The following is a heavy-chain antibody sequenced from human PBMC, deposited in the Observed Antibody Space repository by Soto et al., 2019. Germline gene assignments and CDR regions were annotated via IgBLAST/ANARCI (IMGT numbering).Heavy chain of an antibody. D-gene: IGHD3-9*01. J-gene: IGHJ5*02. Sequence: QVQLQESGPGLVKPSETLSLTCTVSGASLTIGNHYWSWIRQPPGKGLEWIGYISYNAYTNYNPSLKSRVTISADMSKNQFSLSLSSVTAADTAVYYCARVSYFAPDPWGQGTLVTVSS. CDR2: ISYNAYT. V-gene: IGHV4-61*01. CDR1: GASLTIGNHY. CDR3: ARVSYFAPDP.